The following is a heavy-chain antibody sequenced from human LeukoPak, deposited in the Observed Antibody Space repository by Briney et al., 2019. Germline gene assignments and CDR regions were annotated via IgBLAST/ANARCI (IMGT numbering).Heavy chain of an antibody. V-gene: IGHV3-9*03. CDR3: AKDLGGVIAAAGWYFDY. CDR2: ISWNSGSI. Sequence: GRSLRLSCAASGFTFDDYAMHWVRQAPGKGLEWVSGISWNSGSIGYADSVKGRFTTSRDNAKNSLYLQTNSLRAEDMALYYCAKDLGGVIAAAGWYFDYWGQGTLVTVSS. CDR1: GFTFDDYA. J-gene: IGHJ4*02. D-gene: IGHD6-13*01.